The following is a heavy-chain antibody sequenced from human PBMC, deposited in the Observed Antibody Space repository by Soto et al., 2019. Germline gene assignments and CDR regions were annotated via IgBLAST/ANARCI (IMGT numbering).Heavy chain of an antibody. CDR3: ARMVVWLSRGWFDP. CDR1: GDSITTGGYY. CDR2: IYYSGST. Sequence: QMQLQESGPGLVKPSQTLSLTCTVSGDSITTGGYYWSWIRQHPGKGLEWIAYIYYSGSTYYNPSLKSRVTISVHTSKNQFSLKLSSVTAADTAVYYCARMVVWLSRGWFDPWGRGTLVTVSS. J-gene: IGHJ5*02. D-gene: IGHD3-9*01. V-gene: IGHV4-31*03.